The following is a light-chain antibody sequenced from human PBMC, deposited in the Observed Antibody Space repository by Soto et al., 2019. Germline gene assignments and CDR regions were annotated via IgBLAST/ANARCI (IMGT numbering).Light chain of an antibody. CDR3: QQSYITPLT. Sequence: DIQMTQSPSSLSASVGDRVTITCRASQSISSYLNWYQQKPGKAPKLLIYATSSLQSGVPSRFSGSGSGTDFTLTISSLQPEDFALYYCQQSYITPLTFGGGTRVEIK. CDR1: QSISSY. CDR2: ATS. V-gene: IGKV1-39*01. J-gene: IGKJ4*01.